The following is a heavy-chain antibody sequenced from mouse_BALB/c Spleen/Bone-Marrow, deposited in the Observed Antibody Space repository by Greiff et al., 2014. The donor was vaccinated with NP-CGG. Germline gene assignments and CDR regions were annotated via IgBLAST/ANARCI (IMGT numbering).Heavy chain of an antibody. CDR2: INPYNGDT. V-gene: IGHV1-37*01. Sequence: LVESGPELVKPGASVKISCKASGYSFTGYFMNWVKQSHGKSLEWIGRINPYNGDTFYNQKFKGKATLTVDKSSSTAHMELLSLTSGDSVVYYCGREIYYGNPDYWGQGTTLTVSS. J-gene: IGHJ2*01. D-gene: IGHD2-1*01. CDR1: GYSFTGYF. CDR3: GREIYYGNPDY.